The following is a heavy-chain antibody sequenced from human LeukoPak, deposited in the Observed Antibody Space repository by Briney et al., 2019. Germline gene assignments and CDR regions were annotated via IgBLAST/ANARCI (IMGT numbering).Heavy chain of an antibody. V-gene: IGHV4-59*08. D-gene: IGHD6-13*01. CDR1: GGSITSYY. CDR3: ARLTGIAAAGDC. Sequence: PSETLSLTCTVSGGSITSYYWSWIRQPPGKGLEWIGYIYYSGSTNYNPSLKSRVTISVDTSKNQFSLKLSSVTAADTAVYYCARLTGIAAAGDCWGQGTLVTVSS. CDR2: IYYSGST. J-gene: IGHJ4*02.